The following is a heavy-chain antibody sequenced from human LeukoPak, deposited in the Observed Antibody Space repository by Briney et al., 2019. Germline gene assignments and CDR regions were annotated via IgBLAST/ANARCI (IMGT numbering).Heavy chain of an antibody. V-gene: IGHV1-69*10. CDR1: GGTFSSYT. Sequence: SVKVSCKASGGTFSSYTISWVRQAPGQGLEWVGGIIPILGIANYAQKFQGRVTITADKSTSTAYMELSRLRSDDTAVYYCARGTYYYDSSGYFDYWGQGTLVTVSS. CDR2: IIPILGIA. D-gene: IGHD3-22*01. J-gene: IGHJ4*02. CDR3: ARGTYYYDSSGYFDY.